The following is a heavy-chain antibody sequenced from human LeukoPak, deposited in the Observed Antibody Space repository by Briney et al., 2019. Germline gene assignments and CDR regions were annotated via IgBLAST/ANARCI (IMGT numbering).Heavy chain of an antibody. V-gene: IGHV5-51*03. CDR3: VRAYRWDCISTVCSQMSYFDP. CDR1: GYMFTYYL. J-gene: IGHJ5*02. Sequence: PGESLKISCKGSGYMFTYYLIGWVRQMPGKGLEWMGIIYPGDSDTRYSPSFQGQVTISADKSISTAYLQWSSLKASDTAMYYCVRAYRWDCISTVCSQMSYFDPWGQGTLVTVSS. CDR2: IYPGDSDT. D-gene: IGHD2/OR15-2a*01.